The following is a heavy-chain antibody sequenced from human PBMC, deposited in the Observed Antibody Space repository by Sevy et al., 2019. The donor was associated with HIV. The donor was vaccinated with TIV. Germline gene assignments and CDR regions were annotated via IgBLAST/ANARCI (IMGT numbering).Heavy chain of an antibody. CDR3: ARASSGGSSSPRGSPVKN. J-gene: IGHJ4*02. CDR1: GFTFSSYA. D-gene: IGHD6-13*01. CDR2: ISYDGSNK. V-gene: IGHV3-30-3*01. Sequence: GGSLRLSCAASGFTFSSYAMHWVRQAPGKGLEWVAVISYDGSNKYYADTVKGRFTISRDNSKNTLYLQMNSLRAEDTAVYDCARASSGGSSSPRGSPVKNWGQGTLVTVSS.